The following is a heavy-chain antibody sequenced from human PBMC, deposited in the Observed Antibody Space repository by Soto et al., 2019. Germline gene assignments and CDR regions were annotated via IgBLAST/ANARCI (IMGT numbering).Heavy chain of an antibody. CDR1: GYTFTSYA. Sequence: GASVKVSCKASGYTFTSYAMHWVRQAPGQRLEWMGWINAGNGNTKYSQKFQGRVTITRDTSASTAYMELSSLRSEDTAVYYCARDAQPDRGFIHMPRAYWGQGTLVTVSS. V-gene: IGHV1-3*01. CDR2: INAGNGNT. CDR3: ARDAQPDRGFIHMPRAY. J-gene: IGHJ4*02. D-gene: IGHD3-10*01.